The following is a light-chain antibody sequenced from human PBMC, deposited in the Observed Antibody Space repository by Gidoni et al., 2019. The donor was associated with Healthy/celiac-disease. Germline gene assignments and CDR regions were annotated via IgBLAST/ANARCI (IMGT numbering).Light chain of an antibody. V-gene: IGLV1-40*01. Sequence: QSVLTQPPSVSGAPGQRVTISCPGSSSNIGAGYAVHWYQQLPGTAPKLLIYGNSNRPSGVPDRFSGSKSGTSASLAITGLQAEDEADYYCQSYDSILSGSVFGGGTKLTVL. CDR2: GNS. CDR1: SSNIGAGYA. CDR3: QSYDSILSGSV. J-gene: IGLJ3*02.